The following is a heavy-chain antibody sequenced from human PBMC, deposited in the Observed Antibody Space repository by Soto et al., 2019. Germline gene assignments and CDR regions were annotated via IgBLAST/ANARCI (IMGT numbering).Heavy chain of an antibody. CDR2: IYYGGTT. V-gene: IGHV3-53*02. CDR1: GFTVSDDH. Sequence: EMQLVETGGGLIQHGGSLRLSCAASGFTVSDDHMSWVRQAPGKGPEWVSVIYYGGTTYYADFVQGRFTISRDKSKNTLYLQMNDLRADDTAVYYCAREAAGFDIWGQGTMVTVSS. J-gene: IGHJ3*02. CDR3: AREAAGFDI.